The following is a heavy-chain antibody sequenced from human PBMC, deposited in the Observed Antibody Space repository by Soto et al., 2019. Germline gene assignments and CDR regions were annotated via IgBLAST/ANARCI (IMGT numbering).Heavy chain of an antibody. J-gene: IGHJ5*02. V-gene: IGHV4-39*01. CDR3: ARLPTATGICWFDP. CDR2: IYYSGST. Sequence: KPSETLSLTCTVSGGSISGSSFYWAWIRQPPGKGLEWIGSIYYSGSTYYNPSLKSRVTMSVDTSKNQFSLKLTSVTAPDTAVYYCARLPTATGICWFDPWGRGTLVTVSS. CDR1: GGSISGSSFY. D-gene: IGHD6-13*01.